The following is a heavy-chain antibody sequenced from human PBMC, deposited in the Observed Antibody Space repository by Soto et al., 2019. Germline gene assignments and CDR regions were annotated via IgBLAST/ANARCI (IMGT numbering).Heavy chain of an antibody. J-gene: IGHJ4*02. CDR2: IYYSGST. CDR3: ARGSAYGGFGELSYYFDY. D-gene: IGHD3-10*01. Sequence: QVQLQESGPGLVKPSQTLSLTCTVSGGSISSGDYYWSWIRQPPGKGLEWIGYIYYSGSTYYNPSLKSTVTISVDTSKNQFSLKLSSVTAADTAVYYCARGSAYGGFGELSYYFDYWGQGTLVTVSS. CDR1: GGSISSGDYY. V-gene: IGHV4-30-4*01.